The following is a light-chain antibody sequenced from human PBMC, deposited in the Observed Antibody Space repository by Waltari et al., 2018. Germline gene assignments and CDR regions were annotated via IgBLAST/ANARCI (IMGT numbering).Light chain of an antibody. CDR1: QSLVNSDGNTY. J-gene: IGKJ1*01. V-gene: IGKV2-30*01. Sequence: DVVMTQSPLSLPVTLGQPASISCRSSQSLVNSDGNTYLNWFQQRPGQSPRRLIYKVSNRDSGVPDRFGGSGSGTDFTLKISRVEAEDVGVYYCMQGTHWPTFGQGTKVEIK. CDR3: MQGTHWPT. CDR2: KVS.